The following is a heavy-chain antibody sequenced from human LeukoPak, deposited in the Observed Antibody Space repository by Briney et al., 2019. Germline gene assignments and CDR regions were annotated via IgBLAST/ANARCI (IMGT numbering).Heavy chain of an antibody. Sequence: GASVKVSCKASGYTFTGYYIHWVRQAPGQGLEWMGLINPSGGNTNYAQNFQGRVTMTRDTSTSTVYMGLSSLRSEDTAVYYCARVRDGYNDAYDIWGLGTMVTVPS. V-gene: IGHV1-46*01. CDR2: INPSGGNT. CDR1: GYTFTGYY. CDR3: ARVRDGYNDAYDI. J-gene: IGHJ3*02. D-gene: IGHD5-24*01.